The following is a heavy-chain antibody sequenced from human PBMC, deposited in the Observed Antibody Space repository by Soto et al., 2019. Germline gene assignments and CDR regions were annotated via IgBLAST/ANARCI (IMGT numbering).Heavy chain of an antibody. V-gene: IGHV3-21*01. CDR3: ARGTTDIVVVPAARKPRGSHWFDP. Sequence: GGSMRISSAASGVTFCSYSMNWVRKAPGKGLEWVSSISSSSSYIYYADSVKGRFTISRDNAKNSLYLQMNSLRAEDTAVYYCARGTTDIVVVPAARKPRGSHWFDPWGQGTLVNVPQ. J-gene: IGHJ5*02. D-gene: IGHD2-2*01. CDR2: ISSSSSYI. CDR1: GVTFCSYS.